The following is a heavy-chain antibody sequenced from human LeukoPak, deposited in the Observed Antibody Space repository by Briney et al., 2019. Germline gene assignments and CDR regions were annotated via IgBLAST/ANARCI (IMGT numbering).Heavy chain of an antibody. Sequence: GASVKVSCKASGGTFSSYAISWVRQAPGQGLEWMGGIIPIFGTPNYAQKFQGRVTITTDESTSTAYMELSSLRSEDTAVYYCARPNTVRNYYYYMDVWGKGTTVTVSS. CDR3: ARPNTVRNYYYYMDV. J-gene: IGHJ6*03. V-gene: IGHV1-69*05. CDR2: IIPIFGTP. D-gene: IGHD4-11*01. CDR1: GGTFSSYA.